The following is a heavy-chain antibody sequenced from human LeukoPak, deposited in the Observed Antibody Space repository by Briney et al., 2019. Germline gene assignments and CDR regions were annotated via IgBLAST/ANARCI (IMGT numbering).Heavy chain of an antibody. CDR1: VFTFSSYW. V-gene: IGHV3-7*01. Sequence: GGSLRLSCAASVFTFSSYWLSWVRQAPGKGLDGVANIKQDGSEKCYVDSVKGRFTISRDNAKNSLYLQMSSLRAEDTAVYYCARVPAADYYYYFHMDVWGKGTKVTVSS. D-gene: IGHD2-2*01. CDR3: ARVPAADYYYYFHMDV. CDR2: IKQDGSEK. J-gene: IGHJ6*03.